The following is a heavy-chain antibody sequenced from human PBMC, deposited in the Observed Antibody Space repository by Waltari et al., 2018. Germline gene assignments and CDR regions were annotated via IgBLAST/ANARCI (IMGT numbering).Heavy chain of an antibody. CDR1: GFTFSCYS. V-gene: IGHV3-48*01. Sequence: EVQLVESGGGLVQPGGSLRLSCYTSGFTFSCYSMDWVRQAPGKVLEWVSYISSSSSTIYYADSVKGRFTISRDNAKNSLYLQMNSLRAEDTAVYYCARDPLRANRVDAFDIWGQGTMVTVSS. CDR2: ISSSSSTI. CDR3: ARDPLRANRVDAFDI. J-gene: IGHJ3*02. D-gene: IGHD7-27*01.